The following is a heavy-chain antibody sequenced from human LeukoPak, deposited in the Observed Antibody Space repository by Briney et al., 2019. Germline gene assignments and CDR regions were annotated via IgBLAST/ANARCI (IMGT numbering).Heavy chain of an antibody. CDR3: AKRGSSSSSGYYFDY. CDR2: ISGSGSTT. J-gene: IGHJ4*02. D-gene: IGHD2-2*01. Sequence: GGSLRLSCAASGFTFSSYAMSWVRQAPGKGLERVSAISGSGSTTYYADSAKGRFTISRDNSKNTLYLQMNSLRAEDTAVYYCAKRGSSSSSGYYFDYWGQGTLVTVSS. V-gene: IGHV3-23*01. CDR1: GFTFSSYA.